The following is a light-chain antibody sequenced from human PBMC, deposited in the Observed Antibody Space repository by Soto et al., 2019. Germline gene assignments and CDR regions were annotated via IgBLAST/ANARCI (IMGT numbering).Light chain of an antibody. CDR3: QQYGSSSWT. Sequence: ESVLTHSPGTLSLSPGERATLSCRASQSVSSSYLAWYQHKPGQAPRLLIYGASSRATGIPDRFSGSRSGTDFTLTISRLEPEDFAVYYCQQYGSSSWTFGQGTKVDIK. CDR1: QSVSSSY. V-gene: IGKV3-20*01. J-gene: IGKJ1*01. CDR2: GAS.